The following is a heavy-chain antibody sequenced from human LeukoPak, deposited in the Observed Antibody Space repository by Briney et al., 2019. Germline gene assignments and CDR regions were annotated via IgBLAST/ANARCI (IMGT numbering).Heavy chain of an antibody. V-gene: IGHV4-34*01. D-gene: IGHD6-19*01. Sequence: SETLSLTCAVYGGSFSGYYWSWIRQPPGKGLEWIGEINHSGSTNYNPSLKSRVTISVDTSKNQFSLKLSSVTAADTAVYYCARHLTYSSGWSRIDYWGQGTLVTVSS. J-gene: IGHJ4*02. CDR1: GGSFSGYY. CDR2: INHSGST. CDR3: ARHLTYSSGWSRIDY.